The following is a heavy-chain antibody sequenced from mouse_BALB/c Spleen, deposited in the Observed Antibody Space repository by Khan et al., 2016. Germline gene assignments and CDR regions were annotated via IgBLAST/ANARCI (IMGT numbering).Heavy chain of an antibody. J-gene: IGHJ2*01. CDR3: ARGGDYVFDY. Sequence: EVQLVESGPGLVKPSQSLSLTCSVTGYSITSGYYWNWIRQFPGNKLEWMGYISYDGSNNSNPSLKNRISITRATSKNQFFLKLSSVTTEDTATYSCARGGDYVFDYWGQGTTLTVSS. D-gene: IGHD2-4*01. CDR2: ISYDGSN. V-gene: IGHV3-6*02. CDR1: GYSITSGYY.